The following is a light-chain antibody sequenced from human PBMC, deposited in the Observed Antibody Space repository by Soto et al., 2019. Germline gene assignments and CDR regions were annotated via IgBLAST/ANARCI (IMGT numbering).Light chain of an antibody. CDR2: DVS. V-gene: IGLV2-14*03. CDR1: SNDIGVYNY. Sequence: QSALTQRASVSGSPGQSITLSCSGTSNDIGVYNYVSWYQQHPGKAAKLIIYDVSNRASGVSNRFSGSKSGNTASLTISGLQAEDEADYYCSSYPSNTVLFGGGTKVTVL. J-gene: IGLJ2*01. CDR3: SSYPSNTVL.